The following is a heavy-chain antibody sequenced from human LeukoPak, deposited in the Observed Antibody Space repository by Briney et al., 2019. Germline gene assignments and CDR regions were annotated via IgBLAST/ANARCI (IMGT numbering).Heavy chain of an antibody. Sequence: SETLYLTCTVSGGSISSGRYYWSWIRQPAGKGLEWIGRIYTSGSTNYNPSLKSRVTMSVDTSKNQFSLKLSSVTAADTAVYYCARGTYYYDSSGYYPFDYWGQGTLVTVSS. D-gene: IGHD3-22*01. V-gene: IGHV4-61*02. CDR1: GGSISSGRYY. J-gene: IGHJ4*02. CDR2: IYTSGST. CDR3: ARGTYYYDSSGYYPFDY.